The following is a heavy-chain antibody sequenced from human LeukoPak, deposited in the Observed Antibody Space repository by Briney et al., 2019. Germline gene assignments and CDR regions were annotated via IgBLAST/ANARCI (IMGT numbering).Heavy chain of an antibody. D-gene: IGHD6-13*01. Sequence: SETLSLTCTVSGDSISRGTYYWSCIRQPAGKGLEWIGRINISGSTNYNLSLKSRVTISVDTSKNQVSLKLSSVTAADTAVYFCARGQGSSWYWFDPWGQGTLVTVSS. CDR2: INISGST. V-gene: IGHV4-61*02. J-gene: IGHJ5*02. CDR1: GDSISRGTYY. CDR3: ARGQGSSWYWFDP.